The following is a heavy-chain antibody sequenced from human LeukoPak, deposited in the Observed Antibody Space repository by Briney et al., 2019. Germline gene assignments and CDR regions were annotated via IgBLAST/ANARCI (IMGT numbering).Heavy chain of an antibody. CDR2: ISGGGGNT. V-gene: IGHV3-23*01. CDR1: KFAFSSYA. CDR3: AKHRFESGGYHSTD. J-gene: IGHJ4*02. Sequence: PGGSLRLSCAASKFAFSSYAMSWVRQAPGKGLEWVSAISGGGGNTYYADSVKGRFTISRDNSKNTLYLQMNSLRDEDTAVYYCAKHRFESGGYHSTDWGQGTLVTVSS. D-gene: IGHD3-22*01.